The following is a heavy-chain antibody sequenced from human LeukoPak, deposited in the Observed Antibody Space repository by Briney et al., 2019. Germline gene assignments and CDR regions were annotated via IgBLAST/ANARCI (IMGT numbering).Heavy chain of an antibody. CDR3: ARGWGGSGWYLADY. V-gene: IGHV3-21*01. J-gene: IGHJ4*02. D-gene: IGHD6-19*01. CDR2: ISSSSSYI. Sequence: GGSLRLSCAASGFTFSSYSMNWVRQAPGKGLEWVSSISSSSSYIYYADSVKGRFTIARDNAKNSLYLQMNSLRAEDTALYYCARGWGGSGWYLADYWGQGTLVTVSS. CDR1: GFTFSSYS.